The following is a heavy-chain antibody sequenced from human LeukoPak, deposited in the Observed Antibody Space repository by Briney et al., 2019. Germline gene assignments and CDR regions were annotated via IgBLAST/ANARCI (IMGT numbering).Heavy chain of an antibody. CDR2: ISGRGGST. D-gene: IGHD2-2*01. J-gene: IGHJ1*01. CDR1: GFTLSSYA. Sequence: PGGSLRLSCAASGFTLSSYAMSWVRQAPGKGREGVSAISGRGGSTYYADSVKGRFTISRDNSKNTLYLQMNSLRAEDTAVYYCAKPAADSEYFQHWGQGTLVTVSS. V-gene: IGHV3-23*01. CDR3: AKPAADSEYFQH.